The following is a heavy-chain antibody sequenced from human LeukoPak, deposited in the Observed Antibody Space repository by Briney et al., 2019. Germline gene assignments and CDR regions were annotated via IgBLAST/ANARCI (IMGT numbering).Heavy chain of an antibody. CDR2: IYSGGST. CDR3: ARDQGYSSGWSEAFDI. D-gene: IGHD6-19*01. Sequence: GGSLRLSCVASGFTVSSNYMSWVRQAPGKGLEWVSVIYSGGSTYYADSVKGRFNISRDNSKNTLYLQMNSLRAEDTAMYYCARDQGYSSGWSEAFDIWGQGTMVTVSS. CDR1: GFTVSSNY. V-gene: IGHV3-53*01. J-gene: IGHJ3*02.